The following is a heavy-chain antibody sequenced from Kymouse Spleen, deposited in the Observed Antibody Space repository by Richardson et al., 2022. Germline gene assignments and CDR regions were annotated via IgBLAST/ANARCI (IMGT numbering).Heavy chain of an antibody. Sequence: QVQLVESGGGVVQPGRSLRLSCAASGFTFSSYGMHWVRQAPGKGLEWVAVIWYDGSNKYYADSVKGRFTISRDNSKNTLYLQMNSLRAEDTAVYYCARDLLGYCSGGSCYSDAFDIWGQGTMVTVSS. CDR3: ARDLLGYCSGGSCYSDAFDI. J-gene: IGHJ3*02. V-gene: IGHV3-33*01. CDR1: GFTFSSYG. CDR2: IWYDGSNK. D-gene: IGHD2-15*01.